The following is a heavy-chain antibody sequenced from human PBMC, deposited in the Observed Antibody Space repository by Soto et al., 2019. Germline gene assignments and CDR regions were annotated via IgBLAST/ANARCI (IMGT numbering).Heavy chain of an antibody. D-gene: IGHD3-10*01. V-gene: IGHV4-34*01. CDR2: INHSGST. J-gene: IGHJ6*04. CDR3: AFHFRGVIGMHLDV. Sequence: PSETLSLTCAVYGGSFSGYYWSWIRQPPGKGLEWIGEINHSGSTNYNPSLKSRVTISVDTSKNQFSLKLSSVTAADTAVYYCAFHFRGVIGMHLDVWGKGTTVTVSS. CDR1: GGSFSGYY.